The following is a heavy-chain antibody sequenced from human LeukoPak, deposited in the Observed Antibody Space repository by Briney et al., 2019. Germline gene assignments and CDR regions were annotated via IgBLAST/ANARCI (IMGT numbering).Heavy chain of an antibody. CDR1: GYTFTSYG. CDR3: ARDSHRSSWYVCLDY. V-gene: IGHV1-18*01. CDR2: ISAYNGNT. D-gene: IGHD6-13*01. J-gene: IGHJ4*02. Sequence: ASVKVSCKASGYTFTSYGISWVRQAPGQGLEWMGWISAYNGNTNYAQKLQGRVTMTTDTSTSTAYMELRSLRSDDTAVYYCARDSHRSSWYVCLDYWGQGTLVTVSS.